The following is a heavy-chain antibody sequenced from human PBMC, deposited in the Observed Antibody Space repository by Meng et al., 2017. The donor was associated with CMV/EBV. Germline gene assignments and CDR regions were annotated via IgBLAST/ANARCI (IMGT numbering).Heavy chain of an antibody. D-gene: IGHD5-18*01. V-gene: IGHV3-30*02. CDR2: IRYDGSNK. CDR3: AKEAAMVTGDYYYYYYGMDV. J-gene: IGHJ6*02. CDR1: GFTFSSYG. Sequence: GGSLRLSCAASGFTFSSYGMHWVRQAPGKGLEWVAFIRYDGSNKYYADSVKGRFTISRDNSKNTLYLQMNSLRAEDTAVYYCAKEAAMVTGDYYYYYYGMDVWGQGTTVIVSS.